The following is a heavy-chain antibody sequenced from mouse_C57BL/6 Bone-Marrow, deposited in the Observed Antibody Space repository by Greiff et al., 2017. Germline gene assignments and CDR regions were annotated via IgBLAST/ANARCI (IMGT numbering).Heavy chain of an antibody. Sequence: VQLQQSGPELVKPGASVKISCKASGYSFTDYNMNWVKQSNGKNLEWIGVINPNYGTTSSNQKFKGKATLTVDQASSTAYMQLNSLTSEDSAVYYWARGYEYDYAMDYWGQGTSVTVSS. V-gene: IGHV1-39*01. CDR2: INPNYGTT. CDR3: ARGYEYDYAMDY. CDR1: GYSFTDYN. D-gene: IGHD2-4*01. J-gene: IGHJ4*01.